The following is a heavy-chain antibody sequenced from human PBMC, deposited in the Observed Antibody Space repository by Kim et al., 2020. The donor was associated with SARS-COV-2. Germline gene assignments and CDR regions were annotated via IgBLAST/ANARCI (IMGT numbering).Heavy chain of an antibody. D-gene: IGHD3-9*01. J-gene: IGHJ4*02. CDR1: GFTFSSSW. Sequence: GGSLRLSCAASGFTFSSSWMHWVRQDTRKGLVWVSHVNSDGSSTTYADSVKGRFTISRDNAKNTLYLQMNSLRAEDTAVYYRVRGLVYWGQGALVTVSS. CDR3: VRGLVY. CDR2: VNSDGSST. V-gene: IGHV3-74*01.